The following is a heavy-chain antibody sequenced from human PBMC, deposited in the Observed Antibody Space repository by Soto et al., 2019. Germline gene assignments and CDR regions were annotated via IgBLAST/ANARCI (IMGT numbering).Heavy chain of an antibody. CDR2: IYPGDSDT. V-gene: IGHV5-51*01. J-gene: IGHJ5*02. Sequence: GESLKISCKGSGYSFTSYWIGWVRQMPGKGLEWMGIIYPGDSDTRYSPSFQGQVTISADKSISTAYLQWSSLKASDTAMYYCAVLDYYGSGSYYSPKTNWFDPWGQGTLVTVS. CDR1: GYSFTSYW. CDR3: AVLDYYGSGSYYSPKTNWFDP. D-gene: IGHD3-10*01.